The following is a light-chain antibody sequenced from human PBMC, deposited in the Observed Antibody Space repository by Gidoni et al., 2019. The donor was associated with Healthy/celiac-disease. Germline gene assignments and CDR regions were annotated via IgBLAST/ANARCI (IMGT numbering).Light chain of an antibody. Sequence: QSALTQPRSVSGSPGQSVPISCTGTSSDVGGYNYVSWYQQHPGKAPKLMIYDVSKRPSGVPDRFSGSKSGNTASLTISGLQAEDEADYYCCSYAGSYTFVYVFGTGTKVTVL. CDR1: SSDVGGYNY. V-gene: IGLV2-11*01. CDR3: CSYAGSYTFVYV. J-gene: IGLJ1*01. CDR2: DVS.